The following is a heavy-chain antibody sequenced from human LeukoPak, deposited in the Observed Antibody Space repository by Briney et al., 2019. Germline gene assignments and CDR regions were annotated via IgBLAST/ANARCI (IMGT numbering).Heavy chain of an antibody. CDR1: GFTVSSNY. Sequence: PGGSLRLSCAASGFTVSSNYMSWVRQAPGKGLEWVSSISSSSSYIYYADSVKGRFTISRDNAKNSLYLQMNSLRAEDTAVYYCARLHRNYFDYWGQGTLVTVSS. CDR3: ARLHRNYFDY. D-gene: IGHD4-11*01. CDR2: ISSSSSYI. J-gene: IGHJ4*02. V-gene: IGHV3-21*01.